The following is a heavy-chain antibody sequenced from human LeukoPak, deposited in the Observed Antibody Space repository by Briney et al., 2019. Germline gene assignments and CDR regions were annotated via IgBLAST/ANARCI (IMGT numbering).Heavy chain of an antibody. D-gene: IGHD5-12*01. CDR3: AKGAYDYVEIAYFDY. V-gene: IGHV3-23*01. J-gene: IGHJ4*02. Sequence: GGSLRLSCVASGFSFSNYAMNWVRQAPGKGLEWVSLIIGSSGSTFYADSVKGRFTISRDKSKNTLYLQMNSLRAEDTAVYYCAKGAYDYVEIAYFDYWGQGALVTVSS. CDR1: GFSFSNYA. CDR2: IIGSSGST.